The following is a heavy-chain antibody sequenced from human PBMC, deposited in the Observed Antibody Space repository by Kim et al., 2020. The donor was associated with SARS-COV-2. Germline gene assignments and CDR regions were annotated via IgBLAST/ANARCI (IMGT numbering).Heavy chain of an antibody. CDR3: ARERIVVVRGWFDP. D-gene: IGHD3-22*01. Sequence: NPSLKSRVTISVDTSKNQFSRKLSSVTAADTAVYYCARERIVVVRGWFDPWGQGTLVTVSS. J-gene: IGHJ5*02. V-gene: IGHV4-39*07.